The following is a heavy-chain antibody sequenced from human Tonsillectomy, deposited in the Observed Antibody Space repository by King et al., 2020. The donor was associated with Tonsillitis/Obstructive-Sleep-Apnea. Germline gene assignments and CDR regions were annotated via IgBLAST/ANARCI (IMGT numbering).Heavy chain of an antibody. J-gene: IGHJ6*03. CDR2: IISSSSTI. D-gene: IGHD4-11*01. CDR3: ARDTVFYSNPDYYYYYMDV. V-gene: IGHV3-48*02. Sequence: VQLVESGGGLVQPGGSLRLSCAASGFTFSSYSMNWVRQAPGKGLEWVSYIISSSSTIYYADSLKGRFTISRDNAKNSLYLQMNSLRDEDTAVYYCARDTVFYSNPDYYYYYMDVWGKGTTVTVSS. CDR1: GFTFSSYS.